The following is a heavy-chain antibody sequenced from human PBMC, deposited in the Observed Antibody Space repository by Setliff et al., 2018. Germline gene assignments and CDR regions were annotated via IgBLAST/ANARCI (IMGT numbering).Heavy chain of an antibody. J-gene: IGHJ4*02. Sequence: GGSLRLSCAASGFTFSSYAITWVRPAPGEGLEWVANIKEDGSQRNYVEAVRGRFTVSRDNARNLLYLQMNSLRVDDTAVYYCSSHLVSWGQGALVTAPQ. D-gene: IGHD2-8*02. CDR1: GFTFSSYA. CDR3: SSHLVS. V-gene: IGHV3-7*01. CDR2: IKEDGSQR.